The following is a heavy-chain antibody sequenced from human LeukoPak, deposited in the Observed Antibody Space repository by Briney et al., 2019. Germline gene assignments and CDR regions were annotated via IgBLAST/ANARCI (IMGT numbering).Heavy chain of an antibody. D-gene: IGHD2-2*01. Sequence: GGSLRHSCAASGFTFSSYGMHWVRQAPGKGLEWVAVISYDGSNKYYADSVKGRFTISRDNSKNTLYLQMNSLRAEDTAVYYCAKDDVAIVVVPAAAFDYWGQGSQLSVSS. CDR2: ISYDGSNK. CDR1: GFTFSSYG. V-gene: IGHV3-30*18. CDR3: AKDDVAIVVVPAAAFDY. J-gene: IGHJ4*02.